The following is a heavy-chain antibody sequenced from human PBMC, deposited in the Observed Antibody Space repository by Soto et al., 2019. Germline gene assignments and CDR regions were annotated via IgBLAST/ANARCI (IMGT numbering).Heavy chain of an antibody. V-gene: IGHV5-51*01. D-gene: IGHD2-21*01. CDR2: IYPGDSET. CDR3: SRQRYDSDPGPNFQFHCDS. CDR1: GDSLTSYW. J-gene: IGHJ1*01. Sequence: PGEDLKLYWQGSGDSLTSYWFGWVRQTPGKGLEWMGIIYPGDSETTYSPSFQGQVTISADKSISAAYLQWSSLKASDTAMYYCSRQRYDSDPGPNFQFHCDSWGQSTPV.